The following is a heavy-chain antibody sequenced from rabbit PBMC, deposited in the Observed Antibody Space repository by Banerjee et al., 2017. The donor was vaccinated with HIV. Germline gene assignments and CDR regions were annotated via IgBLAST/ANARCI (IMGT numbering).Heavy chain of an antibody. J-gene: IGHJ4*01. CDR2: IYAGSSGST. V-gene: IGHV1S45*01. D-gene: IGHD6-1*01. Sequence: QEQLEESGGDLVKPEGSLTLTCTASGFSFSSSDWICWVRQAPGKGLEWIACIYAGSSGSTYYATWAKGRFTISKTSSTTVTLQMTSLTAADTATYFCARGVDDGYGWDLWGPGTLVTVS. CDR3: ARGVDDGYGWDL. CDR1: GFSFSSSDW.